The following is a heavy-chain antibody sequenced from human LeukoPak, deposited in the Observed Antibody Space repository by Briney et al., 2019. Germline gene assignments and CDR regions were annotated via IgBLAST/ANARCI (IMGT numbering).Heavy chain of an antibody. D-gene: IGHD2-2*01. Sequence: GGSLRLSCAASGFTFSNSWMTWVRQAPGKGLQWVANINQDGSEKYFVDSVKGRFTVSRDNAKNSLYLHMNSLRAEDTAVYYCARNPGVTAGRGYYYYMDVWGKGTTVTVS. CDR1: GFTFSNSW. CDR3: ARNPGVTAGRGYYYYMDV. V-gene: IGHV3-7*01. CDR2: INQDGSEK. J-gene: IGHJ6*03.